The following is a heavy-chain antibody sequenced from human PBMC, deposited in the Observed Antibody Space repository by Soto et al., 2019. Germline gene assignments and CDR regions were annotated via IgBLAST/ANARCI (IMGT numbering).Heavy chain of an antibody. J-gene: IGHJ4*02. V-gene: IGHV4-59*01. CDR3: ARGGSGYDYFDY. Sequence: SETLSLTCTVSGGSISSYYWSWIRQPPGKGLEWIGYIYYSGSTNYNPSLKSRVTISVDTSKNQFSLKLSSVTAADTAVYYCARGGSGYDYFDYWGQGTLVTVSS. D-gene: IGHD5-12*01. CDR2: IYYSGST. CDR1: GGSISSYY.